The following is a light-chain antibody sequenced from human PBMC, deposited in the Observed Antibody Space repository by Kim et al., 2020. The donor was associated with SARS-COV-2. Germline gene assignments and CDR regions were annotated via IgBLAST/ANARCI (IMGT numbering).Light chain of an antibody. CDR3: QHYSYWRA. CDR2: GAS. J-gene: IGKJ5*01. CDR1: QDIGSG. Sequence: EIVMTQSPATLSVSPGERATLSCRASQDIGSGLSWYQQKPGQAPRVLIYGASTRAAGIPARFSGSGSGTEFTLTISSLQSDDFAIYYYQHYSYWRAFGQGTRLDIK. V-gene: IGKV3-15*01.